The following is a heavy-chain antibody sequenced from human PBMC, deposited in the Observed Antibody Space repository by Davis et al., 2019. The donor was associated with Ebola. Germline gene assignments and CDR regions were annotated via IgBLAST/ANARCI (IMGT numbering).Heavy chain of an antibody. Sequence: SETLSLTCAVSGGSISSSNWWSWIRQPPGKGLEWIGSIYYSGSTYYNPSLKSRVTISVDTSKNQFSLKLSSVTAADTAVYYCARLGYSSVFDYWGQGTLVTVSS. D-gene: IGHD6-19*01. CDR1: GGSISSSNW. CDR3: ARLGYSSVFDY. CDR2: IYYSGST. J-gene: IGHJ4*02. V-gene: IGHV4-39*01.